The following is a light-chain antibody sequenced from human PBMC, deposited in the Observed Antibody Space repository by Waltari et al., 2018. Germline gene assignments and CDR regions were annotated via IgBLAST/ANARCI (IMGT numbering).Light chain of an antibody. Sequence: IQMTQSPSTLSASVGDRVTITCRASQGINRNLAWYHQKPGKAPRLLIYKASSLESGVPSKFSGSGSGTEFTLTINSLQPDDFATYYCQQYDSYFYTFGQGTKLELK. CDR2: KAS. V-gene: IGKV1-5*03. CDR3: QQYDSYFYT. J-gene: IGKJ2*01. CDR1: QGINRN.